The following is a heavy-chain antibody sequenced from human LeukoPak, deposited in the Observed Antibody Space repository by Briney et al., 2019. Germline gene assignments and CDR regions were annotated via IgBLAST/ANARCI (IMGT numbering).Heavy chain of an antibody. D-gene: IGHD3-10*01. J-gene: IGHJ4*02. CDR1: GYTFANYG. CDR3: ARDLEYYYGSGSRYYFDY. CDR2: ISAYNGNT. Sequence: ASVKVSCKASGYTFANYGISWLRQAPGHRLEWMGWISAYNGNTNYAQKLQGRVTMTTDTSTSTAYMELRSLRSDDTAVYYCARDLEYYYGSGSRYYFDYWGQGTLVTVSS. V-gene: IGHV1-18*01.